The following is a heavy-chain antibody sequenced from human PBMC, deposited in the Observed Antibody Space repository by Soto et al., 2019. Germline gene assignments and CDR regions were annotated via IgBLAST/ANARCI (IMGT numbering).Heavy chain of an antibody. D-gene: IGHD3-3*01. V-gene: IGHV3-23*01. CDR2: ISGSGGST. CDR3: AKVDSVMGITIFGVAHKYEDY. J-gene: IGHJ4*02. CDR1: GFTFSSYV. Sequence: QPGGSLRLSFAASGFTFSSYVMSWVRQAPGKGLEWVSAISGSGGSTYYADSVKGRFTISRDNSKNTLYLQMNSLRAEDTAVYYCAKVDSVMGITIFGVAHKYEDYWGQGTLVTVSS.